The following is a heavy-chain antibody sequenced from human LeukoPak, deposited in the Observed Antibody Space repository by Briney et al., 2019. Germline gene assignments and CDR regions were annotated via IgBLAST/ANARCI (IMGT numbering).Heavy chain of an antibody. D-gene: IGHD3-3*01. Sequence: PGGSLRLSCATSGFTFSDYYMSWIRQAPGKGLEWVSYISSRGGTIYYADSVKGRFTISRDNAKNSLYLQMNSLRAEDTAVYYCARDMSITIFGVVNDYWGQGTLVTVSS. CDR1: GFTFSDYY. J-gene: IGHJ4*02. V-gene: IGHV3-11*04. CDR2: ISSRGGTI. CDR3: ARDMSITIFGVVNDY.